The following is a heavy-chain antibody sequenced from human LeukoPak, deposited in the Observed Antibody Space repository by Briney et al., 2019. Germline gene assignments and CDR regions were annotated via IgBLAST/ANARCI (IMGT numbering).Heavy chain of an antibody. J-gene: IGHJ4*02. V-gene: IGHV1-3*01. Sequence: GGSVKVSCKASGYTFTSYAMHWVRQAPGQRLEWMGWINAGNGNTKYSQKFQGRVTITRDTSASTAYMELSSLRSEDTAVYYCARAYYYGSGSYYFDYWGQGTLVTVSS. D-gene: IGHD3-10*01. CDR3: ARAYYYGSGSYYFDY. CDR2: INAGNGNT. CDR1: GYTFTSYA.